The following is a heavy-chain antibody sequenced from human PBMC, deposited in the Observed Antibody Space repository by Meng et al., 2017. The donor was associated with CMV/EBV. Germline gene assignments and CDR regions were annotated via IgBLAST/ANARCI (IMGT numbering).Heavy chain of an antibody. J-gene: IGHJ4*02. CDR2: IYSSGST. CDR3: ASLGGGY. CDR1: GGSISSHV. D-gene: IGHD3-16*01. V-gene: IGHV4-4*07. Sequence: SDTLSLTCTVPGGSISSHVWSWIRQPAGKGLEWIGRIYSSGSTNYNPSLKSRVTMSVDTSKNQYSLQLNSVTAADTAVYYCASLGGGYWGQGTLVTVSS.